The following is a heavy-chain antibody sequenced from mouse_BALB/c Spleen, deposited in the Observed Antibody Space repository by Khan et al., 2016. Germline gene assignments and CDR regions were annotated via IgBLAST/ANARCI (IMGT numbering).Heavy chain of an antibody. CDR2: INPSTGYT. Sequence: QVQLQQSGAELAKPGASVKMSCKASGYTFTSYWMHWVKQRPGQGLEWIGYINPSTGYTEYNQKFKDKATLTADKSSSTAYMQLSSLTSEDAAVYDCARANYLFDYWGQGTTLTVAS. CDR3: ARANYLFDY. CDR1: GYTFTSYW. D-gene: IGHD2-1*01. J-gene: IGHJ2*01. V-gene: IGHV1-7*01.